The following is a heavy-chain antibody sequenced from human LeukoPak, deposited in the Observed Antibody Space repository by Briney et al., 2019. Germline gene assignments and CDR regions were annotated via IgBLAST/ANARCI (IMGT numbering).Heavy chain of an antibody. CDR1: GFTFSSYA. V-gene: IGHV3-23*01. D-gene: IGHD1-14*01. Sequence: GGSLRLSCAASGFTFSSYAMSWVRQAPGKGLEWVSAISGSGASTYYADSVKGRFTIYRDNSKNTLYLQMTSLRAEHTAVYYCAKVNLSPGSFAYWGQGTLVTVSS. CDR3: AKVNLSPGSFAY. CDR2: ISGSGAST. J-gene: IGHJ4*02.